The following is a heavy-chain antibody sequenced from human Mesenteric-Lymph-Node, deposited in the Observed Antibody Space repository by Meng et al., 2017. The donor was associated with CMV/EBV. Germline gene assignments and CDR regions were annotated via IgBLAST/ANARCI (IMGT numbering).Heavy chain of an antibody. J-gene: IGHJ5*02. V-gene: IGHV4-38-2*02. D-gene: IGHD2-8*01. CDR1: ISSDYF. CDR2: IFHSGST. CDR3: ARDQITLVNEAGLGYFRIDP. Sequence: ISSDYFWGWTRQSPGKGLEWIGSIFHSGSTFYNPSLQSRVTISLDTSRNQFSLRLNSVTAADTAVYYCARDQITLVNEAGLGYFRIDPWGQGTLVTVSS.